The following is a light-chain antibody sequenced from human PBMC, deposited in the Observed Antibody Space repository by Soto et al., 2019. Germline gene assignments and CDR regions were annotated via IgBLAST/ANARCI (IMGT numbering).Light chain of an antibody. CDR1: QSLSTW. CDR3: QQYNSIPWT. V-gene: IGKV1-5*03. J-gene: IGKJ2*02. CDR2: KAS. Sequence: DIQMTQSPSTLSASVGDRVTITCRASQSLSTWLAWYQQIPGKAPKLLIYKASSLESGVPSRFSGSGSGTEFTLTIRSLQPGDFATYYCQQYNSIPWTFGQGTKLEIK.